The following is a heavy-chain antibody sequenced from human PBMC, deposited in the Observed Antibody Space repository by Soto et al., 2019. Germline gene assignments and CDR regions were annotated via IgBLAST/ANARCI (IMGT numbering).Heavy chain of an antibody. CDR1: GFTFSSYA. CDR2: ISGSGGST. CDR3: AKFQGVLTYYYDSSGYYPDY. J-gene: IGHJ4*02. D-gene: IGHD3-22*01. Sequence: EVQLLESGGGLVQPGGSLRLSCAASGFTFSSYAMSWVRQAPGKGLEWVSAISGSGGSTYYADSVKGRFTISRNNSKNTLYLQMNSLRAEDTAVYYCAKFQGVLTYYYDSSGYYPDYWGQGTLVTVSS. V-gene: IGHV3-23*01.